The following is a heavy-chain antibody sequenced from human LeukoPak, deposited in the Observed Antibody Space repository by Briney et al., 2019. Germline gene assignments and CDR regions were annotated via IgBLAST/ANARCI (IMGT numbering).Heavy chain of an antibody. D-gene: IGHD3-10*01. CDR2: IIPIFGTA. CDR3: ASGEGFGESMSFDN. V-gene: IGHV1-69*19. J-gene: IGHJ4*02. CDR1: GGTFSSYA. Sequence: GSSVKVSCKASGGTFSSYAISWVRQAPGQGLELMGGIIPIFGTANYAQKFQGRVTITADESTNTAYMELSSLRSDDTAVYYCASGEGFGESMSFDNWGQGTLVTVSS.